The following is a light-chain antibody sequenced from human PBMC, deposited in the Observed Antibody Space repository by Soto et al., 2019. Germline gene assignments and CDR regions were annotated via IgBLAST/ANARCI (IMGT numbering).Light chain of an antibody. CDR2: TNN. V-gene: IGLV1-44*01. J-gene: IGLJ1*01. Sequence: QSVLTQPPSASGTPGQRVTISCSGSSSNIGSSNVNWYQQLPGTAPKLLIYTNNQRPSGVSHRFSGSKSGNTASLTISGLQADDEADYYCLSYAGSYNFVFGSGTKVTV. CDR3: LSYAGSYNFV. CDR1: SSNIGSSN.